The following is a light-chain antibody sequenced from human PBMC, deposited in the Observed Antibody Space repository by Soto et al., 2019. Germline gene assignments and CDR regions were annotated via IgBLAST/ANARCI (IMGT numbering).Light chain of an antibody. Sequence: QSVLTQPASVSGSPGQSISISCTGTSSDVGGYDYVSWYQHYPGKAPQLMIYDVSNRPSGVSYRFSGSKSGNTASLTISGLQPEDEADYFCSSYTSSSTLVLFGGGTKLTVL. CDR1: SSDVGGYDY. CDR3: SSYTSSSTLVL. J-gene: IGLJ2*01. CDR2: DVS. V-gene: IGLV2-14*03.